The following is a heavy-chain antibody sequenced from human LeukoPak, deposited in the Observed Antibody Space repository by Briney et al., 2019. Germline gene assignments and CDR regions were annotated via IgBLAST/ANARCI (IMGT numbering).Heavy chain of an antibody. J-gene: IGHJ3*02. CDR2: INHSGGT. Sequence: PSETLSLTCAVYGGSFSGYYWSWIRQPPGKGLEWIGEINHSGGTDYSPSLKSRVTISVDTSKNQFSLKLSSVTAADTAVYYCARVGEVVTNPDAFDIWGQGTMVTVSS. V-gene: IGHV4-34*01. D-gene: IGHD3-22*01. CDR3: ARVGEVVTNPDAFDI. CDR1: GGSFSGYY.